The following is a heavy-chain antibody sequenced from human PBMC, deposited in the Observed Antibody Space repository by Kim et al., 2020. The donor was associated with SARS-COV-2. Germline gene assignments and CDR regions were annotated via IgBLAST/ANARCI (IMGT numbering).Heavy chain of an antibody. CDR1: GFTFSSYS. D-gene: IGHD3-16*01. Sequence: GGSLRLSCAASGFTFSSYSMNWVRQAPGKGLEWVSSISSSSSYIYYADSVKGRFTISRDNAKNSLYLQMNSLRAEDTAVYYCARGHYDYVWGSYEFDYWGQGTLVTVS. V-gene: IGHV3-21*01. CDR3: ARGHYDYVWGSYEFDY. CDR2: ISSSSSYI. J-gene: IGHJ4*02.